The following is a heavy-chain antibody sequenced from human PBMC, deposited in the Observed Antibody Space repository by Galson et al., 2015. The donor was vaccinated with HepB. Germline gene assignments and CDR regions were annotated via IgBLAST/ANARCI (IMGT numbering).Heavy chain of an antibody. CDR1: GYTFTSYY. Sequence: SVKVSCKASGYTFTSYYMHWVRQAPGQGLEWMGIINPSGGSTSYAQKFQGRVTMTRDTSTSTVYMELSSLRSEDTAVYYCARVCYESSGPTGYYYYGMDVWGQGTTVTVSS. V-gene: IGHV1-46*01. D-gene: IGHD3-22*01. CDR3: ARVCYESSGPTGYYYYGMDV. CDR2: INPSGGST. J-gene: IGHJ6*02.